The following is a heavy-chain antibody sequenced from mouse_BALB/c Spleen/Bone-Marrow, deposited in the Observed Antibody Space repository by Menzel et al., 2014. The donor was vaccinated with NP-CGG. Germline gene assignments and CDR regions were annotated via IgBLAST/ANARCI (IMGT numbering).Heavy chain of an antibody. CDR1: GFNIKDTY. CDR2: IDPANGNT. Sequence: VQLQQPGAELVKPGASVKLSCTASGFNIKDTYMHWVKQRPEQGQEWIGRIDPANGNTKYDPKFQGKATITADTSSNTAYLQLSSLTSEDTAVCYCASYYYGSSGFAYWGQATLVTVSA. D-gene: IGHD1-1*01. V-gene: IGHV14-3*02. CDR3: ASYYYGSSGFAY. J-gene: IGHJ3*01.